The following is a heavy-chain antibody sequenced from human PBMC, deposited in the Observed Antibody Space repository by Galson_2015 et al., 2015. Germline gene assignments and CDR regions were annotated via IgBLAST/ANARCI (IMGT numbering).Heavy chain of an antibody. Sequence: QSGAEVKKPGESLQISFRGSGYTFTSYWIAWVRQMPGKGLEWMGIIYPGDSDTKYSPSFEGQVLITVDKSLTTAYLHWGSLKASDSAMYYCARRSYYGGDSNWYFDVWGPGTLVSVSS. J-gene: IGHJ2*01. V-gene: IGHV5-51*01. D-gene: IGHD4-23*01. CDR3: ARRSYYGGDSNWYFDV. CDR2: IYPGDSDT. CDR1: GYTFTSYW.